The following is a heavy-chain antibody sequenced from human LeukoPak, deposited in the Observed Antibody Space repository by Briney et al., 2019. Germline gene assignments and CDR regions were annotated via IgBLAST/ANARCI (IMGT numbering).Heavy chain of an antibody. CDR2: ISSSSSYI. CDR3: AKDLRGVKGSSDY. J-gene: IGHJ4*02. CDR1: GFTFSSYS. D-gene: IGHD6-6*01. V-gene: IGHV3-21*04. Sequence: GGSLRLSCAASGFTFSSYSMNWVRQAPGKGLEWVSSISSSSSYIYYADSVKGRFTISRDNAKNSLYLQMNSLRAEDTAVYYCAKDLRGVKGSSDYWGQGTLVTVSS.